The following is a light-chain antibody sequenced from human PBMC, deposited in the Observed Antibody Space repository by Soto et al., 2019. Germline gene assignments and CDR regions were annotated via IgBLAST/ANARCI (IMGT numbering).Light chain of an antibody. CDR1: QSISSW. V-gene: IGKV1-39*01. J-gene: IGKJ1*01. Sequence: IQTPQTHSTLSASLGDRFTIACLASQSISSWVAWYQQKPGKAPKLLIYAASSLQSGVPSRFSGSGSGTDFTLTISSLQPEDFATYYCQQSYSTSWTFGQVAKVDIK. CDR3: QQSYSTSWT. CDR2: AAS.